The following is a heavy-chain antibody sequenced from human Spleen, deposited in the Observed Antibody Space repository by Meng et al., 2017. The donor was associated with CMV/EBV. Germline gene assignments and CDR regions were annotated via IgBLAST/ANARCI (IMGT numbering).Heavy chain of an antibody. CDR2: IYWNDDD. CDR1: VFSLTTGGVG. D-gene: IGHD3-3*01. CDR3: AHSFHHDFGVVGVY. V-gene: IGHV2-5*01. J-gene: IGHJ4*02. Sequence: FSVFSLTTGGVGVAWIRQPPGKALEWLALIYWNDDDRYSPSLKSRLTITKDTSKNQVVLTMTNMDPVDTATYYCAHSFHHDFGVVGVYWGPGTLVTVSS.